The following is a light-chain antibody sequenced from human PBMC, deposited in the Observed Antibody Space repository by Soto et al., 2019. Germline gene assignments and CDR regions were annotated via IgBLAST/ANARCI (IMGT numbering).Light chain of an antibody. J-gene: IGLJ1*01. CDR2: GVN. V-gene: IGLV2-14*03. CDR1: FSDVGGYDS. CDR3: CSYTTSTTYV. Sequence: QSALTQPASVSGSPGQSITISCTGTFSDVGGYDSVSWYQQHPGRAPKLIIYGVNNRPSGVSNRFSASKSADTASLTISGLQAEDEANYYCCSYTTSTTYVFGTGTK.